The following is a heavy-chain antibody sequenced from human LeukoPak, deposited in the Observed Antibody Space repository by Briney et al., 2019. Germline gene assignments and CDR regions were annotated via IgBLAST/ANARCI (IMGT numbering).Heavy chain of an antibody. Sequence: ASVKVSCKASGDTFTSYAMHWVRQAPGQRLEWMGWINAGNGNTKYSQEFQGRVTITRDTSASTAYMELSSLRSEDMAVYYCARGLVGATTRFDYWGQGTLVTVSS. CDR1: GDTFTSYA. CDR3: ARGLVGATTRFDY. CDR2: INAGNGNT. J-gene: IGHJ4*02. V-gene: IGHV1-3*03. D-gene: IGHD1-26*01.